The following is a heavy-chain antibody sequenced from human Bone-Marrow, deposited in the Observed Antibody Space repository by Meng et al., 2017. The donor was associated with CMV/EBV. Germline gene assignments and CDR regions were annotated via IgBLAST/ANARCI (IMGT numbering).Heavy chain of an antibody. CDR3: ARDSPRELTFDY. V-gene: IGHV3-20*04. D-gene: IGHD1-26*01. CDR2: INWNGGST. Sequence: ETLSLTCAASGFTFDDYGMSWVRQAPGKGLEWVSGINWNGGSTGYADSVKGRFTISRDNAKNSLYLQMNSLRAEDTALYYCARDSPRELTFDYWGQGTLVTVSS. J-gene: IGHJ4*02. CDR1: GFTFDDYG.